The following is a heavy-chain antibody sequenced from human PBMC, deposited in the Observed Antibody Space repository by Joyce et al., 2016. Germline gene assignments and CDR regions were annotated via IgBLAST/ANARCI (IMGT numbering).Heavy chain of an antibody. Sequence: QVQLVESGGGVVQPGRSLRLSCAASGLTLSNYGVNWVRQGLGKGLELVAFISYYGIYKYYADSVKGRFTISRDNSKNTVFLEMNSLRAEDTAVYYCAKILTATYSSGWFLDYWGQGTLVTVSS. CDR1: GLTLSNYG. CDR2: ISYYGIYK. CDR3: AKILTATYSSGWFLDY. J-gene: IGHJ4*02. D-gene: IGHD6-25*01. V-gene: IGHV3-30*18.